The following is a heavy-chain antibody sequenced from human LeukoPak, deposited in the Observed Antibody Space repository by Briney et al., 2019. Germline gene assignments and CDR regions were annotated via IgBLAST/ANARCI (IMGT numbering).Heavy chain of an antibody. CDR3: ARGSHLRNWNDGIPRWFDP. CDR2: IYTSGST. V-gene: IGHV4-61*02. D-gene: IGHD1-1*01. Sequence: ASETLSLTCTVSGGSISSGSYYWSWIRQPAGKGLEWIGRIYTSGSTNYNPSLKSRVTISVDTSKNQFSLKLSSVTAADTAVYYCARGSHLRNWNDGIPRWFDPWGQGTLVTVSS. CDR1: GGSISSGSYY. J-gene: IGHJ5*02.